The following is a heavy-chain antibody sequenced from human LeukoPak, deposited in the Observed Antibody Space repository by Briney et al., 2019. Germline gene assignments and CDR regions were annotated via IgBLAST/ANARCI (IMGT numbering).Heavy chain of an antibody. J-gene: IGHJ4*02. Sequence: GGSLRLSCAASGFTFSSYAMSWVRQAPGKGLEWVSAISGSGGSTYYADSVKGRFTISRDNSKNTLYLQMNSLRAKDTAVYYCTYSSSWYWFDYWGQGTLVTVSS. CDR1: GFTFSSYA. CDR2: ISGSGGST. CDR3: TYSSSWYWFDY. V-gene: IGHV3-23*01. D-gene: IGHD6-13*01.